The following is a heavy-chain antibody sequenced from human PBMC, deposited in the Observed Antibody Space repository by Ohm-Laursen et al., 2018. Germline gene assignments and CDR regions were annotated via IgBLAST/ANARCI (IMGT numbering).Heavy chain of an antibody. CDR2: INHSGST. CDR1: GGSFSGYY. J-gene: IGHJ4*02. V-gene: IGHV4-34*01. D-gene: IGHD6-6*01. CDR3: AREYSSSSGEFDY. Sequence: SQTLSLTCAVSGGSFSGYYWSWIRQPPGKGLEWIGEINHSGSTNYNPSLKSRVTISVATSKNQYSLKLSSVTAADTAVYYCAREYSSSSGEFDYWGQGTLVTVSS.